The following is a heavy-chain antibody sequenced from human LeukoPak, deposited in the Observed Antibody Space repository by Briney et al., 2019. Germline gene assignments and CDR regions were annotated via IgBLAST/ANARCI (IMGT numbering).Heavy chain of an antibody. D-gene: IGHD4-17*01. CDR1: GFTFTSSA. J-gene: IGHJ6*03. CDR3: AADRGPTVTTRRGHYYYYMDV. Sequence: SVKVSCKASGFTFTSSAMQWVRQARGQRLEWIGWIVVGSGNTNYAQKFQERVTITRDMSTSTAYMELSSLRSEDTAVYYCAADRGPTVTTRRGHYYYYMDVWGKGTTVTVSS. V-gene: IGHV1-58*02. CDR2: IVVGSGNT.